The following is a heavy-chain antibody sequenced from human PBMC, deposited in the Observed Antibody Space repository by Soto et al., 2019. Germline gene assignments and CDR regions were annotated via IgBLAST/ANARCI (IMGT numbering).Heavy chain of an antibody. D-gene: IGHD2-2*01. CDR3: AADPPGVVVPAATNYYYYGMDV. CDR2: IVVGSGNT. V-gene: IGHV1-58*01. CDR1: GFTFTSSA. J-gene: IGHJ6*02. Sequence: GASVKVSCKASGFTFTSSAVQWVRQARGQRLEWIGWIVVGSGNTNYAQKFQERVTITRDMSTSTAYMELSSLRSEDTAVYYCAADPPGVVVPAATNYYYYGMDVWGQGTTVTVSS.